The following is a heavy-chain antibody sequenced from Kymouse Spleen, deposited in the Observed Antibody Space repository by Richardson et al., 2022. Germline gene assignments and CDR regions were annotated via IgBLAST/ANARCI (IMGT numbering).Heavy chain of an antibody. CDR3: ARGKLLWFGECWFDP. CDR2: INHSGST. CDR1: GGSFSGYY. V-gene: IGHV4-34*01. Sequence: QVQLQQWGAGLLKPSETLSLTCAVYGGSFSGYYWSWIRQPPGKGLEWIGEINHSGSTNYNPSLKSRVTISVDTSKNQFSLKLSSVTAADTAVYYCARGKLLWFGECWFDPWGQGTLVTVSS. D-gene: IGHD3-10*01. J-gene: IGHJ5*02.